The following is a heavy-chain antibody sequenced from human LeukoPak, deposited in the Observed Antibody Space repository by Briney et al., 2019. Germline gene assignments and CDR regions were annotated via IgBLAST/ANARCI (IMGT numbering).Heavy chain of an antibody. CDR2: INHSGST. CDR1: GGSFSGYY. Sequence: SETLSLTCAVYGGSFSGYYWSWLRQPPGKGRGGIGEINHSGSTNYNPSLTSRVPISVDTSKNQFSLTLTSVTAAATAVYYCARGLYDFWSGPPPYYYYMDVWGKGTTVTVSS. D-gene: IGHD3-3*01. V-gene: IGHV4-34*01. J-gene: IGHJ6*03. CDR3: ARGLYDFWSGPPPYYYYMDV.